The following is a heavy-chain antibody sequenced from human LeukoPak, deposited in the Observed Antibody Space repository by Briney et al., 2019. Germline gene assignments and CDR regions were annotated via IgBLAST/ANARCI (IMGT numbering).Heavy chain of an antibody. V-gene: IGHV4-61*09. CDR2: FYSGGST. Sequence: SETLSLTCTVSGGSINSGTYYWAWIRQPAGKGLGWIGHFYSGGSTSYNPSLKSRVSISADASKTQVSLRLTSVTAADTAVYYCARGSYCGNTRCHGRYDMDVWGKGRTVAVSS. J-gene: IGHJ6*03. CDR3: ARGSYCGNTRCHGRYDMDV. CDR1: GGSINSGTYY. D-gene: IGHD1-26*01.